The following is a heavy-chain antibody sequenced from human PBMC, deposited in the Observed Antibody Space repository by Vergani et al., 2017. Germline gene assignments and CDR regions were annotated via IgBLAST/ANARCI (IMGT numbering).Heavy chain of an antibody. CDR1: GYSFINYG. Sequence: QSQLVQSGDEVKKPGASVKVSCKTSGYSFINYGISWVRQAPGQGLEWLGWVSPYNGNTNYRQKIQGRVTMTTDTSTRTAYMQLRSLTFDDTAVYYCARECFCDSIRGTYRPPSYYGMGVWGQGTKVTVAS. J-gene: IGHJ6*02. V-gene: IGHV1-18*01. CDR3: ARECFCDSIRGTYRPPSYYGMGV. D-gene: IGHD3-16*02. CDR2: VSPYNGNT.